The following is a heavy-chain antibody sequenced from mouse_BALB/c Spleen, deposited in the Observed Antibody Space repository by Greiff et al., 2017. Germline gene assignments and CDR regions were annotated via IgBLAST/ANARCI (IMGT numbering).Heavy chain of an antibody. CDR1: GYTFTSYT. CDR2: INPSSGYT. V-gene: IGHV1-4*02. CDR3: ASPYGNYVGYAMDY. D-gene: IGHD2-10*02. Sequence: VQLQQSAAELARPGASVKMSCKASGYTFTSYTMHWVKQRPGQGLEWIGYINPSSGYTEYNQKFKDKTTLTADKSSSTAYMQLSSLTSEDSAVYYCASPYGNYVGYAMDYWGQGTSVTVSS. J-gene: IGHJ4*01.